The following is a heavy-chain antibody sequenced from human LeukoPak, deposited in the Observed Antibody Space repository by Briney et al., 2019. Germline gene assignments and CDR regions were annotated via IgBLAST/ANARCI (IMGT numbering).Heavy chain of an antibody. D-gene: IGHD3-22*01. CDR3: ARDCDRSGYYCY. CDR1: VYSFTNYG. CDR2: ISAYNGNP. V-gene: IGHV1-18*01. J-gene: IGHJ4*02. Sequence: GASVQVSCKASVYSFTNYGISWVRQAPGQGLEGMGWISAYNGNPNYAQKLQGRVTMTTDTSTSTAYMELRSLRSDDTAVYYCARDCDRSGYYCYWGQGTLVTVSS.